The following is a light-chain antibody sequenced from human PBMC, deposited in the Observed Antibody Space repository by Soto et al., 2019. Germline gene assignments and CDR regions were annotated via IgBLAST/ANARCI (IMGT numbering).Light chain of an antibody. J-gene: IGLJ1*01. V-gene: IGLV1-40*01. CDR2: LNV. CDR3: CSYAGSSTV. CDR1: SSNIGAGYD. Sequence: QSVLTQPPSVSGAPGQRVIISCTGSSSNIGAGYDVNWYQQLPGTAPKLLIYLNVNRPSGVPDRFSGSKSATSASLAISGLQAEDEADYYCCSYAGSSTVFGTGTKVTVL.